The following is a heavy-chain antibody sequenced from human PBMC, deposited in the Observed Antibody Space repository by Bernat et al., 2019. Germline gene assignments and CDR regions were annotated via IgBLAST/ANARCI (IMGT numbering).Heavy chain of an antibody. Sequence: QVQLVQSGAEVKKPGSSVKVSCKASGGTFSSYAISWVRQAPGQGLEWMGGIIPIFGTANYAQKFQGRVTITADKSTSTAYMELSSLRSEDTAVYYCARVSDYYDSNGYSNWFDPWGQGTLVTVSS. CDR1: GGTFSSYA. D-gene: IGHD3-22*01. CDR3: ARVSDYYDSNGYSNWFDP. J-gene: IGHJ5*02. CDR2: IIPIFGTA. V-gene: IGHV1-69*06.